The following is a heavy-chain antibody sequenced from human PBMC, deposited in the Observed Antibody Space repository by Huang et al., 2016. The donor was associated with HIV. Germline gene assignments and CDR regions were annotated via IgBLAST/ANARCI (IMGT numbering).Heavy chain of an antibody. CDR2: ISGDSGNP. CDR3: ATDTRAYYYGSGTNGMDV. Sequence: QVHLVQSRGELKKPGASVRVSCKTSGYTFNNYGIGWVRQAPGQGLEWMGWISGDSGNPNNEQKCQGRLTLNTETSTRTVYMDLRSLRSDDTAVYYCATDTRAYYYGSGTNGMDVWGQGTTVIVSS. CDR1: GYTFNNYG. V-gene: IGHV1-18*04. D-gene: IGHD3-10*01. J-gene: IGHJ6*02.